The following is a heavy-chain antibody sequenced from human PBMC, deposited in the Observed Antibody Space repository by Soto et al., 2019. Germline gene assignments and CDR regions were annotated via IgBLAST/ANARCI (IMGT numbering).Heavy chain of an antibody. V-gene: IGHV4-34*01. CDR3: ARGLSYCSGGSCYGATYYYYYYMDV. D-gene: IGHD2-15*01. CDR2: INHSGST. Sequence: QVQLQQWGAGLLTPSETLSLTCAVYGGSFSGYYWSWIRQPPGKGLEWIGEINHSGSTNYNPSLKSRVTISVDTSKNQFSLKLSSVTAADTAVYYCARGLSYCSGGSCYGATYYYYYYMDVWGKGTTVTVSS. J-gene: IGHJ6*03. CDR1: GGSFSGYY.